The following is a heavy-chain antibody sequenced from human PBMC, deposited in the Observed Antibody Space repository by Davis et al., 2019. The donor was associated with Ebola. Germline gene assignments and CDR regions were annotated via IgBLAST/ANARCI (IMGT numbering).Heavy chain of an antibody. CDR3: ASAIKYYYDSSGYYRAEYFQH. CDR2: IYYSGST. V-gene: IGHV4-59*08. Sequence: MPGGSLRLSCTVSGGSISSYYWSWIRQPPGKGLEWIGYIYYSGSTNYNPSLKSRVTISVDTSKDQFSLKRSSVTAADTAVYYCASAIKYYYDSSGYYRAEYFQHWGQGTLVTVSS. CDR1: GGSISSYY. D-gene: IGHD3-22*01. J-gene: IGHJ1*01.